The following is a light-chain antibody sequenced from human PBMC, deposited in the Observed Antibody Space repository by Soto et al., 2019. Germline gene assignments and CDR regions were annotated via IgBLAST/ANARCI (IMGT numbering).Light chain of an antibody. CDR2: DVS. CDR3: QQYNNWPWT. CDR1: LSVSRY. Sequence: EVVLTQSPATLSVSPGGSATLSCRASLSVSRYLAWYQQKPGQALRLLISDVSKRAAGVPARFSGSGSGTDFTLTISSLEPEDFAVYYCQQYNNWPWTFGQGTKVEIK. J-gene: IGKJ1*01. V-gene: IGKV3-11*01.